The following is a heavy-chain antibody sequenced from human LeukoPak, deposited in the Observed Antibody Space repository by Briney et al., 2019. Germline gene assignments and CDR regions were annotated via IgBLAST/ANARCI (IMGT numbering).Heavy chain of an antibody. V-gene: IGHV4-38-2*01. CDR3: ARRLDSWSFDS. CDR1: GYSPSIGYY. CDR2: MYRSGYT. J-gene: IGHJ4*02. Sequence: PSETLSLTCAVSGYSPSIGYYWGWSRPPPGKGLEWIGNMYRSGYTYYNPSLKSRVTISVDTSKNQFSLKLSSVTAADTAVYYCARRLDSWSFDSWGQGTLVTVSS. D-gene: IGHD3-9*01.